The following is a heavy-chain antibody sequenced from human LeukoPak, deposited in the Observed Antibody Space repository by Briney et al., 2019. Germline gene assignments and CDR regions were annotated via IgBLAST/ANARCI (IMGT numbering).Heavy chain of an antibody. CDR3: ATTRRKAYANHWHWFDP. V-gene: IGHV4-34*01. CDR2: IDHTGST. D-gene: IGHD2-2*01. Sequence: PSETLSVTCIVPGGFFSGYYWSWIRQPAGKGLQWIGEIDHTGSTNYNPSLKSRVTISVDTSKNQFSLRLKSVTAADTGVYYCATTRRKAYANHWHWFDPWGQGTVVTVPS. CDR1: GGFFSGYY. J-gene: IGHJ5*02.